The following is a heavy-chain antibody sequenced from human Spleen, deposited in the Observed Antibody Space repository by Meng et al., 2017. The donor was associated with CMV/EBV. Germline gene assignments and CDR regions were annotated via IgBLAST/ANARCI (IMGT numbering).Heavy chain of an antibody. D-gene: IGHD3-3*02. J-gene: IGHJ3*02. CDR2: IFYSGST. CDR3: ARENTFMESAFDI. V-gene: IGHV4-39*07. CDR1: GGSISSSRYY. Sequence: SETLSLTCSVSGGSISSSRYYWGWIRQPPRKGLEWIGSIFYSGSTYYNPSLKSRVTISVDTSKNQFSLKLSSLTAADTAVYYCARENTFMESAFDIWGQGTMVTVSS.